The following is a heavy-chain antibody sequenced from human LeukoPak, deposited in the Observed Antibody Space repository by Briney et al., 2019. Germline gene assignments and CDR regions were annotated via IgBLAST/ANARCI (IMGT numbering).Heavy chain of an antibody. CDR3: ARAPNTGNDYYYHLDV. CDR2: TYHSGST. J-gene: IGHJ6*03. CDR1: GGSIISSYY. D-gene: IGHD1-14*01. V-gene: IGHV4-59*01. Sequence: PSETLPLTCTVSGGSIISSYYWSWIRQPPGRGLEWIGYTYHSGSTNYNPSLRSRVTISVDTSKKQFSLKLRSVTAADTAVYYCARAPNTGNDYYYHLDVWGKGTTVTVFS.